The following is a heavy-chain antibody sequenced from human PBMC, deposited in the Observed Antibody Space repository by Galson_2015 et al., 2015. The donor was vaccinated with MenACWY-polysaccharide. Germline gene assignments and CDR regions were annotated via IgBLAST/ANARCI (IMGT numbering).Heavy chain of an antibody. CDR2: ISHDGRDK. J-gene: IGHJ6*02. Sequence: SLRLSCAASKFAFINYAMHWVRQAPGKGLEWVALISHDGRDKYYAESVKGRFTISRDQSTNTLFLQMSSLRPEDTAVYYCARRASPLALSKYYYYGMDVWGQGTTVIVSS. V-gene: IGHV3-30*04. CDR3: ARRASPLALSKYYYYGMDV. CDR1: KFAFINYA.